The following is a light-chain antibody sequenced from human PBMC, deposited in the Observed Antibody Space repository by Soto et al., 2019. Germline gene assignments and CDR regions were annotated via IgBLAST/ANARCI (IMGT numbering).Light chain of an antibody. CDR3: KQRSNWPQT. CDR2: DAS. Sequence: ERVLSHSVGPLSLSPGARDTLSCPASQSVSSSYLDWYQQKPGQAPRLLIYDASNRATGIPARFSGSGSGTDFTLKISSLEPEDFVVYYCKQRSNWPQTFGQGTKVDIK. CDR1: QSVSSSY. J-gene: IGKJ1*01. V-gene: IGKV3D-20*02.